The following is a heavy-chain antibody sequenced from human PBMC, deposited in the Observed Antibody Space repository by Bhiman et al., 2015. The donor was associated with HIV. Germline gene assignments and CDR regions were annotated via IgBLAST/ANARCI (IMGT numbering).Heavy chain of an antibody. CDR1: GFTFDDYG. Sequence: EVQLVESGGGVVRPGESLRLSCAASGFTFDDYGMSWVRQAPGKGLEWVSGINWNGGSTGYADSVKGRFTISRDNAKNSLYLQMNSLRAEDTALYYCTSPGNYDSSGYYLDAFDIWGQGTMVTVSS. CDR3: TSPGNYDSSGYYLDAFDI. D-gene: IGHD3-22*01. V-gene: IGHV3-20*04. J-gene: IGHJ3*02. CDR2: INWNGGST.